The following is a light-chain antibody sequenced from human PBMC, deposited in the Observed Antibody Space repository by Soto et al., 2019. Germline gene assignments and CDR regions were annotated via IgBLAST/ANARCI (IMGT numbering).Light chain of an antibody. Sequence: QSALTQPASVSGSPGQSITISCTGTSSDVGGYNYVSWYQQHPGKAPKLMIYDVSTRPSGVSNRFSGSKSGNTASLTISGLQAEDEADYYCSSYTSISTLLYVFGAGTKLTVL. CDR2: DVS. J-gene: IGLJ1*01. V-gene: IGLV2-14*01. CDR1: SSDVGGYNY. CDR3: SSYTSISTLLYV.